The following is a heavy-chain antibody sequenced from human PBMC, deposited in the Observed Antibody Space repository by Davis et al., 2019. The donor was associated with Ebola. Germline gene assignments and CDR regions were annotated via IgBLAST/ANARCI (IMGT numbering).Heavy chain of an antibody. CDR1: GGTFSSYA. CDR2: IIPIFGTA. J-gene: IGHJ3*02. D-gene: IGHD3-9*01. V-gene: IGHV1-69*13. CDR3: ASRLRYFDWLLASSSDDAFDI. Sequence: SVKVSCKASGGTFSSYAISWVRQAPGQGLEWMGGIIPIFGTANYAQKFQGRVTITADESTSTAYMELSSLRAEDTAVYYCASRLRYFDWLLASSSDDAFDIWGQGTMVTVSS.